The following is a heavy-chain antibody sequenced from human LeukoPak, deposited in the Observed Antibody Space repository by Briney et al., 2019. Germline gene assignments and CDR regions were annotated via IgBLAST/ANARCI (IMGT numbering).Heavy chain of an antibody. CDR1: GGPISSSRYY. D-gene: IGHD3-22*01. Sequence: SETLSLTCTVSGGPISSSRYYWGWIRQHPGKGLEWIGYIYYSGSTYYNPSLKSRVTISVDTSKNQFSLKLSSVTAADTAVYYCARGCEPYYDSSGYQYYFDYWGQGTLVTVSS. J-gene: IGHJ4*02. CDR2: IYYSGST. CDR3: ARGCEPYYDSSGYQYYFDY. V-gene: IGHV4-31*03.